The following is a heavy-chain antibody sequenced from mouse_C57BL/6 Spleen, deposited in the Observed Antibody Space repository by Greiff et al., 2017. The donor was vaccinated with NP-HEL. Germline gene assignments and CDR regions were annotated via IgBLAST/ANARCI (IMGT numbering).Heavy chain of an antibody. Sequence: EVQLVESGGGLVKPGGSLKLSCAASGFTFSDYGMHWVRQAPEKGLEWVAYISSGSSTIYYADTVKGRFTISRDNAKNTLFLQMTSLRSEDTAMYYCARYDYGLYYAMDYWGQGTSVTVSS. CDR3: ARYDYGLYYAMDY. CDR1: GFTFSDYG. J-gene: IGHJ4*01. D-gene: IGHD2-4*01. CDR2: ISSGSSTI. V-gene: IGHV5-17*01.